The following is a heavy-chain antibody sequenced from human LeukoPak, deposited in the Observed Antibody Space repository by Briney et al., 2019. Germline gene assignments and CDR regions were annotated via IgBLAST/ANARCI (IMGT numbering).Heavy chain of an antibody. CDR3: ARGRGYGLYYYYYGMDV. CDR1: GGSISSYY. Sequence: SETLSLTCTVSGGSISSYYWSWIRQPAGKGLDWIGRIYTSGSTNYNPSLKSRVTMSVDTSKNQFSLKLCSVTAADTAVYYCARGRGYGLYYYYYGMDVWGQGTTVTVSS. J-gene: IGHJ6*02. CDR2: IYTSGST. V-gene: IGHV4-4*07. D-gene: IGHD5-18*01.